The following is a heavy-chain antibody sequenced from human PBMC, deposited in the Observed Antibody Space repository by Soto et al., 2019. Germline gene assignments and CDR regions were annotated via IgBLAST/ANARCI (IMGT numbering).Heavy chain of an antibody. D-gene: IGHD2-2*01. J-gene: IGHJ5*02. V-gene: IGHV5-51*01. Sequence: PGESLKISCKGSGYSFTSYWIGWVRQMPGKGLEWMGIIYPGDSDTRYSPSFQGQVTISADKSISTAYLQWSSLKASDTAMYYCARPSPCRRVVGTPAHNWLVPGGQGALVTVFS. CDR2: IYPGDSDT. CDR1: GYSFTSYW. CDR3: ARPSPCRRVVGTPAHNWLVP.